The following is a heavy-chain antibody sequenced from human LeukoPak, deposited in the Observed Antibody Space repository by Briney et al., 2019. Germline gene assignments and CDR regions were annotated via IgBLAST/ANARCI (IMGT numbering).Heavy chain of an antibody. V-gene: IGHV4-4*07. Sequence: SETLSLTCTVSGASINSHYWSWIRQPAGKGLEWIGRIYISGSTNYNSSLQSRVAMSVDTSKNQFSLKLSSVTAADTAVYYCARALNPLPGTYYFDYWGQGTLVTVSS. CDR1: GASINSHY. J-gene: IGHJ4*02. CDR2: IYISGST. CDR3: ARALNPLPGTYYFDY. D-gene: IGHD2-15*01.